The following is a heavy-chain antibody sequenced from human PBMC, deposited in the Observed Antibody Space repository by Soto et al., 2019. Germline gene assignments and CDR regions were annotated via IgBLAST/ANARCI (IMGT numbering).Heavy chain of an antibody. CDR2: MNPNTGVT. D-gene: IGHD1-26*01. V-gene: IGHV1-8*02. CDR3: VSSHSYAYGLDA. J-gene: IGHJ6*02. CDR1: GYTFTSYD. Sequence: QVLLVQSGAEVKKPGASVKVSCKASGYTFTSYDINWVRQAPGQGLEWMGWMNPNTGVTSNEQKFQGRDTMTRDISISEALLELSGLRYEDTAVHFCVSSHSYAYGLDAWGQGTTVTVSS.